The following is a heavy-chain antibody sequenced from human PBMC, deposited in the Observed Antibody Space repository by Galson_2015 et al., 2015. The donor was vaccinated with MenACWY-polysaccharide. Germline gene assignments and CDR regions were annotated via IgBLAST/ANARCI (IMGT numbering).Heavy chain of an antibody. V-gene: IGHV5-51*01. CDR3: ARRAYHFLDF. CDR1: GYSFTSYY. Sequence: QSGAEVKKPGESLTISCKGSGYSFTSYYLGWVRQMPGKGLEWMGIVWPGDSDARYSPSFQGQVTISVDKSISTAYLQWTSLKASETAIYYCARRAYHFLDFWGQGTLVTVSS. D-gene: IGHD2-2*01. CDR2: VWPGDSDA. J-gene: IGHJ4*02.